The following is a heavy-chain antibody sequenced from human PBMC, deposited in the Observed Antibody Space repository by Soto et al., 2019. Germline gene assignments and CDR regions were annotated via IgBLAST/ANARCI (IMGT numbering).Heavy chain of an antibody. J-gene: IGHJ4*02. CDR2: IIPIFGTA. V-gene: IGHV1-69*01. CDR1: GGTFSSYA. Sequence: QVQLVQSGAEVKKPGSSVKVSCKASGGTFSSYAIRWVRQAPGQGLEWMGGIIPIFGTANYAQKFQGRVTITAYESTRTAYMELSSLRSEDKDVYYCARGLSIAAADDYWGQGTLVTVYS. CDR3: ARGLSIAAADDY. D-gene: IGHD6-13*01.